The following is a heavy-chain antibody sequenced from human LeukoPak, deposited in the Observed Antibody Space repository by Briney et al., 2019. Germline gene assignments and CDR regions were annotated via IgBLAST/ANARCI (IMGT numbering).Heavy chain of an antibody. CDR1: GYTFTNFD. CDR2: INPNSGNT. V-gene: IGHV1-8*01. CDR3: ARGPQWRGDSYYIDV. Sequence: ASVKLSCKASGYTFTNFDINWVRQAPGQGLEWMGWINPNSGNTGYAQKFQGRVTMTMNTSITTAYIELTSLISEDTAVYYCARGPQWRGDSYYIDVWGRGTTVTVSS. D-gene: IGHD6-19*01. J-gene: IGHJ6*03.